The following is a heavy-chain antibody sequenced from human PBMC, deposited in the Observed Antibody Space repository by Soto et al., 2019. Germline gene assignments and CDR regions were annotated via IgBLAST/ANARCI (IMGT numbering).Heavy chain of an antibody. D-gene: IGHD5-18*01. J-gene: IGHJ4*02. CDR2: IRQDGSEK. V-gene: IGHV3-7*03. Sequence: EVRLVESGGGLVQPGGSLRLSCTTSGFTFSNFWMNWVRQAPGKGREWVANIRQDGSEKYYVDSVKGRFTMSRDNAKNSVYLPMNSLRGEDTAVYYCASDRAMDDYWGQGTLVTVSP. CDR3: ASDRAMDDY. CDR1: GFTFSNFW.